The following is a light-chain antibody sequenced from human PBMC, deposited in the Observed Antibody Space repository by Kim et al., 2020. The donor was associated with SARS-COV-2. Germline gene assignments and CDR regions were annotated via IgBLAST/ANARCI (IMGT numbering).Light chain of an antibody. J-gene: IGLJ3*02. CDR2: YDS. Sequence: SYELTQPPSVSVAPGQTATITCGGNDISRETVHWYQQKPGQAPVLVIYYDSDRPSGIPERFSGSTSGNTATLTVSSVEAGDEADYYCQVWDDGRDLPLVF. CDR3: QVWDDGRDLPLV. CDR1: DISRET. V-gene: IGLV3-21*04.